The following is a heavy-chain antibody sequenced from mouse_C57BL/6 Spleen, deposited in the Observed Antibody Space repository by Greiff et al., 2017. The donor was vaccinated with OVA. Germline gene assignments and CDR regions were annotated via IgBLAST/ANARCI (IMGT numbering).Heavy chain of an antibody. CDR3: ARGNYEDAMDY. CDR1: GYSFTSYY. Sequence: EVQLQQSGPELVKPGASVKLSCKASGYSFTSYYMNWVKQSPGQSLEWIGEIDPSAGCTTYNQKFKAKATLTVDKSSSTAYMQLRSLTSEDSAVYYCARGNYEDAMDYWGQGTSLTVSS. J-gene: IGHJ4*01. D-gene: IGHD2-4*01. CDR2: IDPSAGCT. V-gene: IGHV1-42*01.